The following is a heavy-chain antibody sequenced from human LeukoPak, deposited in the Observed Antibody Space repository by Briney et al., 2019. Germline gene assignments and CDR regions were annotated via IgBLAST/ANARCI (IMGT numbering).Heavy chain of an antibody. Sequence: PGGSLRLSCAASGFTFSSYGMLRVRQAPGKGLEWVAVIWYDGSNKYYADSVKGRFTISRDNSKNTLYLQMNSLRAEDTAVYYCARDSPDYGDNLPDYWGQGTLVTVSS. CDR3: ARDSPDYGDNLPDY. CDR1: GFTFSSYG. V-gene: IGHV3-33*01. J-gene: IGHJ4*02. D-gene: IGHD4-17*01. CDR2: IWYDGSNK.